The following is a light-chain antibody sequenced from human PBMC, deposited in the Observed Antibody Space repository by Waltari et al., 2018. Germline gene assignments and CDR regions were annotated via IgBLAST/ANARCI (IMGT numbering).Light chain of an antibody. Sequence: QSALTQPPSASGSPGQSVAISCTGTSSDIGRYDLVSWYQQHPGKAPKLFISEVNKRPSGVPDRFSGAKSGNTASLTVSGLQAEDEADYYCSSHGGSDKFYVFGTGTKVTVL. CDR2: EVN. V-gene: IGLV2-8*01. J-gene: IGLJ1*01. CDR1: SSDIGRYDL. CDR3: SSHGGSDKFYV.